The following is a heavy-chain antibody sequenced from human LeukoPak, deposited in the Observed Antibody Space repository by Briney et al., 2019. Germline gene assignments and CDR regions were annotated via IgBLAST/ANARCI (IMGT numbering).Heavy chain of an antibody. D-gene: IGHD2-15*01. CDR2: ILSDGSKE. V-gene: IGHV3-33*01. CDR1: GFTFSSYG. Sequence: GGSLRLSCAASGFTFSSYGMHWVRQAPGKGLEWVAVILSDGSKEFYTDSVKGRFTISRDNSKNTLYLQMNSLRAEDTAVYYCAREVSSVDYWGQGTLVTVSS. CDR3: AREVSSVDY. J-gene: IGHJ4*02.